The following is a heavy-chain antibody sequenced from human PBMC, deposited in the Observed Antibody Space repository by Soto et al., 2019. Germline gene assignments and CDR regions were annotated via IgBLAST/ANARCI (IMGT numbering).Heavy chain of an antibody. D-gene: IGHD1-1*01. CDR3: APTEDN. J-gene: IGHJ4*02. CDR1: GFTFSSYA. V-gene: IGHV3-23*04. CDR2: ISGSGAGT. Sequence: EVQLVESGGGLVKPGGSLRLSCAASGFTFSSYAMSWVRQAPGKGLEWVSGISGSGAGTYYADSVKGRFTISRDNSKNMLYLEMSSLRAEDTAVYYCAPTEDNWGQGTLVTVSS.